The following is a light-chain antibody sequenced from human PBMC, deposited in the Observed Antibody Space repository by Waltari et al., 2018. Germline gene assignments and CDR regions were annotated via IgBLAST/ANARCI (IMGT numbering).Light chain of an antibody. J-gene: IGKJ3*01. CDR2: DAS. V-gene: IGKV1-33*01. CDR3: QRYDNLPIFA. Sequence: DIRLTQSPSSLSASVGDRVTITCQASQPITNYLNWYQQKVGEAPKPLIHDASKLETGVPSRFSGSQSGTHFTLTIASLQPEDVATYYCQRYDNLPIFAFGPGTKVDVK. CDR1: QPITNY.